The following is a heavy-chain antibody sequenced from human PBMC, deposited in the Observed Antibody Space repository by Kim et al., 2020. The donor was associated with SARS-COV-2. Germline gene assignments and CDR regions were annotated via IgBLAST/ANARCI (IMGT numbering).Heavy chain of an antibody. Sequence: PSFQGQVTISADKSISTAYLQWSSLKASDTAMYYCARRVGATPLDAFDIWGQGTMVTVSS. CDR3: ARRVGATPLDAFDI. D-gene: IGHD1-26*01. J-gene: IGHJ3*02. V-gene: IGHV5-51*01.